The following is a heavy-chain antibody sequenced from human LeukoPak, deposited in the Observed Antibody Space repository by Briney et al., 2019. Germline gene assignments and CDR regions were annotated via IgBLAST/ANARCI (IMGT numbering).Heavy chain of an antibody. CDR1: GGSISSSNYY. Sequence: SETLSLTCTVSGGSISSSNYYWGWIRQPPGKGLEWIGSIYYSGSTYYNPSLKSRVTISVDTSKNQFSLKLSSVTAADTAVYYCARDGDWLLKADYFDYWGQGTLVTVSS. V-gene: IGHV4-39*02. J-gene: IGHJ4*02. CDR3: ARDGDWLLKADYFDY. CDR2: IYYSGST. D-gene: IGHD3-9*01.